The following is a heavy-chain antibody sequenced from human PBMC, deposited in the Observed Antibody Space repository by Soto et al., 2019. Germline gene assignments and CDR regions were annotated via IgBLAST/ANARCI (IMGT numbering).Heavy chain of an antibody. V-gene: IGHV3-30*03. CDR3: AIYSSGWYPLDY. Sequence: QVQLVESGGGVVLPGRSLRLSCAASGFTFSSYGMHWVRQAPGKGLEWVAVISYDGSNKYYADSVKGRFTISRDNSKNTLYLQMNSLRAEDTAVYYCAIYSSGWYPLDYWGQGTLVTVSS. J-gene: IGHJ4*02. CDR2: ISYDGSNK. CDR1: GFTFSSYG. D-gene: IGHD6-19*01.